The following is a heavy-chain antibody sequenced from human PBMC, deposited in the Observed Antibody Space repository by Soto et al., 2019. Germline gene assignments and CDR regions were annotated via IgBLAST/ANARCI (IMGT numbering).Heavy chain of an antibody. D-gene: IGHD2-2*01. CDR2: ISLYNGNT. CDR3: AIYHLELFRFDY. CDR1: AFSFTSHG. J-gene: IGHJ4*02. Sequence: GASVKVSCKAYAFSFTSHGIGWVRQAPGQGLEWMGWISLYNGNTNYAQQFQGRVTMTTDTSTSTAYMELRSLRSDDTAMYFCAIYHLELFRFDYWGQGTLVTVSS. V-gene: IGHV1-18*04.